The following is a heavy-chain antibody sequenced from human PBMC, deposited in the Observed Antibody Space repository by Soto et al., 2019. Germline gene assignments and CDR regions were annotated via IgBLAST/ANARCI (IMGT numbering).Heavy chain of an antibody. CDR2: IFHTGTT. V-gene: IGHV4-4*01. CDR3: ARSARYGVVGDY. Sequence: QVQLLESGPGLVKPSGTLSLTCGVSGDSIYRSYWWSWVRLPPGKGPEWIGEIFHTGTTNYNPSLKSRLTMSVDKSKKEISLKLDSVTAADTAVYCCARSARYGVVGDYWGQGTGVTVSS. J-gene: IGHJ4*02. D-gene: IGHD2-15*01. CDR1: GDSIYRSYW.